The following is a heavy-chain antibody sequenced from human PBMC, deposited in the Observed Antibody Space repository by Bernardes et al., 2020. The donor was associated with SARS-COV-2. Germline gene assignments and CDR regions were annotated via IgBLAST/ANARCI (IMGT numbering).Heavy chain of an antibody. J-gene: IGHJ5*02. CDR1: GFTFSSYA. Sequence: GGSLRLSCAASGFTFSSYAMSWVRQAPGKGLEWVSAISGSGGSTYYADSVKGRFTISRDNSKNTLYLQMNSLRAEDTAVYYCAKARLPNTILSEFDPWGQGTLVTVSS. CDR3: AKARLPNTILSEFDP. D-gene: IGHD3-9*01. CDR2: ISGSGGST. V-gene: IGHV3-23*01.